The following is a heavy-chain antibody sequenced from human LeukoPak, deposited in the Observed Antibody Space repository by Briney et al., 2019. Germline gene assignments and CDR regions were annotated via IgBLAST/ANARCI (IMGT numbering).Heavy chain of an antibody. CDR3: AKGDVDTAMVTGFDY. V-gene: IGHV3-23*01. CDR1: GFTFSSYA. J-gene: IGHJ4*02. Sequence: GGSLRLSCAASGFTFSSYAMSWVRQAPGKGLEWVSAISGSGGSTYYADSVKGRFTISRDNSKNTLYLQMNSLRAVDTAVYYCAKGDVDTAMVTGFDYWGQGTLVTVSS. D-gene: IGHD5-18*01. CDR2: ISGSGGST.